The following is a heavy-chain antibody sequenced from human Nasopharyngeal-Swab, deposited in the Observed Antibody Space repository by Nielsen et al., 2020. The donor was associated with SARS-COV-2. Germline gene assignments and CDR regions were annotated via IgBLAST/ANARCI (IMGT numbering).Heavy chain of an antibody. CDR1: GFTFSSYS. V-gene: IGHV3-21*04. J-gene: IGHJ4*02. D-gene: IGHD3-22*01. CDR3: AKVAITMIVVPNGGFDY. CDR2: ISSSSRYI. Sequence: GESLKISCAASGFTFSSYSMNWVRQAPGKGLEWVSSISSSSRYIYYADSVKGLFTISRDNAKNSLYLQMNSLRAEDTAVYYCAKVAITMIVVPNGGFDYWGQGTLVTVSS.